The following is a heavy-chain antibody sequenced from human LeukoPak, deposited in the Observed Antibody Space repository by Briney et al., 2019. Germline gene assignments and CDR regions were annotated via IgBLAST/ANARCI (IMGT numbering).Heavy chain of an antibody. V-gene: IGHV3-30*02. CDR3: ANGGTYYYDSSGLQGGAFDI. CDR1: GFTFSSYG. CDR2: IRYDGSNK. J-gene: IGHJ3*02. Sequence: GGSLRLSCAASGFTFSSYGMHWVRQAPGKGLECVAFIRYDGSNKYYADSVKGRFTISRDNSKNTLYLQMNSLRAEDTAVYYCANGGTYYYDSSGLQGGAFDIWGQGTMVTVSS. D-gene: IGHD3-22*01.